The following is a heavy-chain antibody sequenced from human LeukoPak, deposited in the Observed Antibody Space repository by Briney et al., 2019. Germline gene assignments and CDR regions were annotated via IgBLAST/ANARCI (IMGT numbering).Heavy chain of an antibody. Sequence: SETLSLTCTVSGGSISSSSHYWGWIRQPPGKGLEWIGSIYYSGSTYYNPSLKSRVIISVDTSKNQFSLKLSSMTAADTAVYYCAAYSSSHNWFDPWGRGTLVTVSS. CDR1: GGSISSSSHY. J-gene: IGHJ5*02. CDR2: IYYSGST. D-gene: IGHD6-13*01. CDR3: AAYSSSHNWFDP. V-gene: IGHV4-39*01.